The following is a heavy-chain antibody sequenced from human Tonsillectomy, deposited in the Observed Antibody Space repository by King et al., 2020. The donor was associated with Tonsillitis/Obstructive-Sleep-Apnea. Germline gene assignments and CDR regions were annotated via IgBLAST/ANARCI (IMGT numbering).Heavy chain of an antibody. CDR3: ARYHVADDRYFGGF. CDR1: GYTFTTYY. J-gene: IGHJ4*02. CDR2: INPSGGST. D-gene: IGHD4-23*01. Sequence: VQLVESGAEVKKPGASVKVSCKASGYTFTTYYMHWIRQAPGQGLEWMGIINPSGGSTTYSQSLQGRLSMTIDTSTDTVYRELRSLRSEDTAVYYCARYHVADDRYFGGFWGQGTLVTVSS. V-gene: IGHV1-46*01.